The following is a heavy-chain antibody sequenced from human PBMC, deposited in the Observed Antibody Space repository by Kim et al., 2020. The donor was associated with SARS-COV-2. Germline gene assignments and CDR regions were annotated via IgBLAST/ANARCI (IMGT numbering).Heavy chain of an antibody. CDR1: GGSFSGYY. J-gene: IGHJ5*02. V-gene: IGHV4-34*01. Sequence: SETLSLTCAVYGGSFSGYYWSWIRQPPGKGLEWIGEINHSGSTNYNPSLKSRVTISVDTSKNQFSLKLSSVTAADTAVYYCARGQVAAARRFDPWGQGTLVTVSS. D-gene: IGHD6-6*01. CDR2: INHSGST. CDR3: ARGQVAAARRFDP.